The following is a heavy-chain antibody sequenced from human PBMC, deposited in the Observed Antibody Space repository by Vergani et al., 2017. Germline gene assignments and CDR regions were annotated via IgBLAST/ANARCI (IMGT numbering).Heavy chain of an antibody. CDR3: AKDRRSPVAAAGFSVDY. CDR2: IWYDGSNK. CDR1: GFTFSSYG. V-gene: IGHV3-33*06. Sequence: QVQLVESGGGVVQPGRSLRLSCAASGFTFSSYGMHWVRQAPGKGLEWVAVIWYDGSNKNYADSVKGRFTISRDNSKNTLYLQMNSLRAEDTAVYYCAKDRRSPVAAAGFSVDYWGQGTLVTVSS. J-gene: IGHJ4*02. D-gene: IGHD6-13*01.